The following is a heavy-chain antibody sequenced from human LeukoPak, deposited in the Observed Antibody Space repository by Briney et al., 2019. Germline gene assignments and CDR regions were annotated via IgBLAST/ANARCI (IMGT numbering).Heavy chain of an antibody. J-gene: IGHJ4*02. CDR2: VSGSGGST. Sequence: PGGSPRLSCAASGFTFSSYAMSWVRQAPGKGLEWVSAVSGSGGSTYYADSVKGRFTISRDNSENTLYLQMNSLRAEDTAVYYCARDKSLSGAYYGVFDYWGQGILVTVSS. CDR1: GFTFSSYA. V-gene: IGHV3-23*01. D-gene: IGHD3-22*01. CDR3: ARDKSLSGAYYGVFDY.